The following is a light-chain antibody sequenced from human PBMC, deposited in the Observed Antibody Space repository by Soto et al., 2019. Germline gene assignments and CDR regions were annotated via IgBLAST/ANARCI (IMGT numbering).Light chain of an antibody. CDR1: QSISRY. J-gene: IGKJ4*01. Sequence: IVLTQSPATLSLSPGETATLSCRASQSISRYLAWYQQKPGQAPRLLIYDASIRATGIPARFRGGGSETDFTLTISSRAPEDFAIYYCQQRGTWPRVTFGGGTKVEIK. CDR2: DAS. CDR3: QQRGTWPRVT. V-gene: IGKV3-11*01.